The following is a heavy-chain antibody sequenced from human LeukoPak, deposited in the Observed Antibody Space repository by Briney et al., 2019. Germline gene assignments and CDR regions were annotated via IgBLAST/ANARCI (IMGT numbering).Heavy chain of an antibody. CDR1: GGTFSRYA. CDR3: ARGSTEMATITFLDY. D-gene: IGHD5-24*01. V-gene: IGHV1-69*01. Sequence: SVKVSCKASGGTFSRYAISWVRQAPGQGLEWMGGIIPIFGTANYAQKFQGRVTITADESTSTAYMELSSLRSEDTAVYYCARGSTEMATITFLDYWGQGTLVTVSS. CDR2: IIPIFGTA. J-gene: IGHJ4*02.